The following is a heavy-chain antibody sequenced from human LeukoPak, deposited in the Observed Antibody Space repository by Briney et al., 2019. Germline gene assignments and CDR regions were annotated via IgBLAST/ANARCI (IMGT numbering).Heavy chain of an antibody. V-gene: IGHV3-7*01. CDR2: IKQDGSEK. CDR3: ARVGLLWFGETTH. Sequence: GGSLRLSCAASGFIFSRYWMSWVRQAPGKGLEWVANIKQDGSEKYYVDSVKGRFTISRDNAKNSLYLQMNSLGAEDTAVYYCARVGLLWFGETTHWGQGTLVTVSS. CDR1: GFIFSRYW. J-gene: IGHJ4*02. D-gene: IGHD3-10*01.